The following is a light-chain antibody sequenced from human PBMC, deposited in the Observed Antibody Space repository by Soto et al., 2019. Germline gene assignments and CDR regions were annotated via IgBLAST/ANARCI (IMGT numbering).Light chain of an antibody. V-gene: IGLV2-14*03. J-gene: IGLJ2*01. CDR3: ISYTPSSTVV. Sequence: QSALTQPASVSGSPGQSITISCTGSSSDVGAYNHVSWYQQYPGKVPKLMIYDVSDRPSGVSNRFSGSKSGNTASLTISGLQAEDEADYYCISYTPSSTVVFGGGTKLTVL. CDR2: DVS. CDR1: SSDVGAYNH.